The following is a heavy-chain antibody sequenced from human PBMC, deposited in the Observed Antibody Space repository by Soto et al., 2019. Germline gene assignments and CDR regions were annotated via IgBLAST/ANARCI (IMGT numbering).Heavy chain of an antibody. V-gene: IGHV1-69*13. CDR3: ARDSGSRRPASPDY. J-gene: IGHJ4*02. CDR1: GGTFSSYA. CDR2: IIPIFGTA. D-gene: IGHD3-10*01. Sequence: ASVKVSCKASGGTFSSYAISWVRQAPGQGLEWMGGIIPIFGTANYAQKFQGRVTITADESTSTAYMELSSLRSEDTAVYYCARDSGSRRPASPDYWGQGTLVTVSS.